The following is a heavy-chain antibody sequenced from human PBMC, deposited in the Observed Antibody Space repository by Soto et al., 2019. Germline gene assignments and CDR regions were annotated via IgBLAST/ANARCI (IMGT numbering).Heavy chain of an antibody. CDR2: MNPDSGNT. CDR1: GYTFTNYD. CDR3: ARSVGGSNVNFDY. Sequence: QVQLVQSGAEVRTPGASVKVSCKASGYTFTNYDINWVRQATGQGPEWMGWMNPDSGNTGYVQKFQGRVTMTRNTAISTAYMELSSLRSEDTAVYYCARSVGGSNVNFDYWGQGTLVTVSS. J-gene: IGHJ4*02. V-gene: IGHV1-8*01. D-gene: IGHD3-10*01.